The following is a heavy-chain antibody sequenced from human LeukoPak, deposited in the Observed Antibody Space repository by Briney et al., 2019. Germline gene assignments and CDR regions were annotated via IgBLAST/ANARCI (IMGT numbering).Heavy chain of an antibody. CDR2: ISWNSGSI. V-gene: IGHV3-9*01. CDR3: ARDYAPEGFDY. Sequence: PGGSLRLSCAAAGFTFDDYAMHWVRQAPGKGREWVSGISWNSGSIGYADSVKGRFTISRDNAKNPLYLQMNSLRAEDTAVYYCARDYAPEGFDYWGQGTLVTVSS. CDR1: GFTFDDYA. J-gene: IGHJ4*02.